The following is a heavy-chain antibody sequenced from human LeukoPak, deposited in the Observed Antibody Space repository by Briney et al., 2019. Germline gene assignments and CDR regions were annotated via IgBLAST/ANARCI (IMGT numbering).Heavy chain of an antibody. V-gene: IGHV4-59*01. CDR2: IYYSGST. Sequence: SETLSLTCTVSGGSISNYYWSWIRQPPGKGLEWIGYIYYSGSTNYNPSLKSRVTISVDTSKNQFSLKLSSVTAADTAVYYCARVSVVRGVIITHAFDIWGQGTMVTVSS. D-gene: IGHD3-10*01. CDR1: GGSISNYY. J-gene: IGHJ3*02. CDR3: ARVSVVRGVIITHAFDI.